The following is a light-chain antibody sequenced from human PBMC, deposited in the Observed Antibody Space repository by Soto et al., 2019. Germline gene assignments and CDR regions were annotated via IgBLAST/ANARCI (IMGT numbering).Light chain of an antibody. CDR3: QQSSNWPSIT. V-gene: IGKV3-11*01. J-gene: IGKJ5*01. Sequence: EIVMTQSPATLSVCPGERATLSWRASQSVSSYLAWYQQKPGQAPRLLIYDAYTRATGIPDRFSGSGSGTDFTLTIRSLETEDSAVYHCQQSSNWPSITVGKGTRREIK. CDR2: DAY. CDR1: QSVSSY.